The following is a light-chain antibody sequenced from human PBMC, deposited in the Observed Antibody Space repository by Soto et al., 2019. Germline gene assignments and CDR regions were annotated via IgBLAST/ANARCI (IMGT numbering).Light chain of an antibody. CDR1: QSISNNY. Sequence: ENVLTQSPGTLSLSPGERATLSCRASQSISNNYLDWYQRKPGQAPRLLIYGASSRATGLPDRFSGSGSGTDFTLTISRLEPEDFEVYYCQQYSGSYTFGQGTKLEIK. J-gene: IGKJ2*01. CDR3: QQYSGSYT. CDR2: GAS. V-gene: IGKV3-20*01.